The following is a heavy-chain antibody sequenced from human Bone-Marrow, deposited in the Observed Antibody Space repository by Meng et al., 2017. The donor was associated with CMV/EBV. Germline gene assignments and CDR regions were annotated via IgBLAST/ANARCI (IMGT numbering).Heavy chain of an antibody. CDR3: ARGRDY. CDR2: INPNTGAA. V-gene: IGHV1-2*02. J-gene: IGHJ4*02. CDR1: GYTFTGYF. Sequence: ASVKVSCKTSGYTFTGYFIYWVRQAPGQGLEWMGGINPNTGAANYAPKFQGRVTMTRDTSISTAFMDLSRLTADDTAVYYCARGRDYWGQGTLVTVS.